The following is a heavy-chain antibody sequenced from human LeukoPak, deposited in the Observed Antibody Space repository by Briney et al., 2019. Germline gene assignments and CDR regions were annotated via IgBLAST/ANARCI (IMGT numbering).Heavy chain of an antibody. J-gene: IGHJ4*02. D-gene: IGHD6-19*01. CDR1: GYTFTGYY. Sequence: GASVKVSCKASGYTFTGYYMHWVRQAPGQGLEWMGWINPNSGGTNYAQKFQGRVTMTRDTSISTAYMELSRLRSDDTAVCNCARPDSSGWWSFDYWGQGTLVTVS. CDR2: INPNSGGT. V-gene: IGHV1-2*02. CDR3: ARPDSSGWWSFDY.